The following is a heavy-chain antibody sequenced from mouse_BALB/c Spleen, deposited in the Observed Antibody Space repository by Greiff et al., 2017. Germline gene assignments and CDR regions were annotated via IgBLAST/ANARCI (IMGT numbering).Heavy chain of an antibody. Sequence: DVMLVESGGGLVQPGGSRKLSCAASGFTFSSFGMHWVRQAPEKGLEWVAYISSGSSTIYYADTVKGRFTISRDNPKNTLFLQMTSLRSEDTAMYYCAREGYRLYAMDYWGQGTSVTVAS. J-gene: IGHJ4*01. V-gene: IGHV5-17*02. CDR1: GFTFSSFG. D-gene: IGHD2-14*01. CDR3: AREGYRLYAMDY. CDR2: ISSGSSTI.